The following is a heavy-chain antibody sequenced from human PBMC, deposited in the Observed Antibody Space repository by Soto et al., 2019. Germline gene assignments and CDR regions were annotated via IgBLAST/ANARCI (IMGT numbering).Heavy chain of an antibody. Sequence: QLQLQESGPGLVKPSETLSLTCTVSGGSISSSSYYWGWIRQPPGKGLAWIGSIYSSESTYYNPYLKTRVTISVDASKNHFSLKLSSVTAADTAVYYCARRTTPKKYYDDSSGYYYFDYWGQGTLVTVSS. V-gene: IGHV4-39*01. D-gene: IGHD3-22*01. CDR3: ARRTTPKKYYDDSSGYYYFDY. CDR1: GGSISSSSYY. CDR2: IYSSEST. J-gene: IGHJ4*02.